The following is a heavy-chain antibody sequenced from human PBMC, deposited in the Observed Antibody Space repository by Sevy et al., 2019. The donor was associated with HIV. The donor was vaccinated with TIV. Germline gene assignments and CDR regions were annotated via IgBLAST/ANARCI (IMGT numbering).Heavy chain of an antibody. CDR1: GFTFSSYN. CDR2: ISYSSSYI. D-gene: IGHD2-21*02. V-gene: IGHV3-21*01. J-gene: IGHJ5*02. CDR3: ARDGSYCGGDCLSWFDP. Sequence: GGSPRLSCAASGFTFSSYNMNWVRQAPGKGLEWVSSISYSSSYIYYAASVKGRFTISRDNAKNSVFLQMNSLRAEDTAVYYCARDGSYCGGDCLSWFDPWGQGTLVTVSS.